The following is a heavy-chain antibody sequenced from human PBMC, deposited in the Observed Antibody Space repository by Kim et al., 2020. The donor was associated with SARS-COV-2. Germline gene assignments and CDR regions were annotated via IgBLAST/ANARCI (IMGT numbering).Heavy chain of an antibody. Sequence: SETLSLTCTVSGVSISSGAYYWSWIRQHPGKGLEWIGCIYYSGTTYYNPSLKSRVTISEDTTKNQFSLKRSSVTAADTAMYYCARGPVEYCSGGSCYDLAFDIWGHGTMGTVSS. V-gene: IGHV4-31*03. CDR1: GVSISSGAYY. CDR3: ARGPVEYCSGGSCYDLAFDI. CDR2: IYYSGTT. D-gene: IGHD2-15*01. J-gene: IGHJ3*02.